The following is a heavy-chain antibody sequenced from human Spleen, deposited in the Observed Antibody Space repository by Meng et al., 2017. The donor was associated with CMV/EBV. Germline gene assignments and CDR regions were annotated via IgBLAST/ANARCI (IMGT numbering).Heavy chain of an antibody. D-gene: IGHD5-12*01. J-gene: IGHJ6*02. CDR3: VRDRGNDYGTRGGDYFGMDV. V-gene: IGHV3-9*01. Sequence: GGSLRLSCAISGFMFDDFAMHWVRQAPGKGLEWVSGISWSGHNRGHGDAVKGRVTISRDNAKNSLHLELSNLSPEDTGLYYCVRDRGNDYGTRGGDYFGMDVWGQGTMVTVSS. CDR1: GFMFDDFA. CDR2: ISWSGHNR.